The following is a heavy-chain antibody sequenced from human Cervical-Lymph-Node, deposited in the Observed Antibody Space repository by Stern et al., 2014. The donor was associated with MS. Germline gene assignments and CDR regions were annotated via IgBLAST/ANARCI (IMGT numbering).Heavy chain of an antibody. Sequence: QLQLQESGSGLVKPSQTLSLTCAVSGGSISSGGYSWSWIRQPPGKGLEWIGYIYHNGSTYYNPSLKSRVTIAVDRSKNQFSLKLSSGTAADTAVYYCARSSVTTPNAFDIWGQGTMVTVSS. D-gene: IGHD4-17*01. CDR1: GGSISSGGYS. CDR3: ARSSVTTPNAFDI. CDR2: IYHNGST. V-gene: IGHV4-30-2*01. J-gene: IGHJ3*02.